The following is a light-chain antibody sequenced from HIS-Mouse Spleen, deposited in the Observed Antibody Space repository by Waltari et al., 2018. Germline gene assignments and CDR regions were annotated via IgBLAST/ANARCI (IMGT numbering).Light chain of an antibody. J-gene: IGKJ4*01. CDR2: DAS. CDR1: QSVSSY. Sequence: EIVLTQSPATLSLSPGERATLSCRASQSVSSYLAWYQQKPGQAPRLLIYDASNRATGIPARFSGSGSVTDFTLTISSLEPEDFSVYYCQHRSNWPPVTLGGVTKVEIK. CDR3: QHRSNWPPVT. V-gene: IGKV3-11*01.